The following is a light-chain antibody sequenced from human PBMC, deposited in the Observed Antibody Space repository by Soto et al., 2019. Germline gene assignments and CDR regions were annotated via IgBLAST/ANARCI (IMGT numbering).Light chain of an antibody. CDR2: RAS. Sequence: DIPMTQSPSTLSASIGDRVTITCRASQSISNWLAWYQQKPGKAPKLLIYRASILESGVPSRFSGSGSGTEFTLTTSNLQPDDFAAYYCQQYNAYSTFGGGTQVEIK. CDR1: QSISNW. V-gene: IGKV1-5*03. CDR3: QQYNAYST. J-gene: IGKJ4*01.